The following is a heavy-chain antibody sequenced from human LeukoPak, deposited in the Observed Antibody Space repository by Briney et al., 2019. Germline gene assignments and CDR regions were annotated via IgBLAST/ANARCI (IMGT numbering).Heavy chain of an antibody. CDR2: IYHSGST. CDR3: ARKPLRYFDWSAKPFDY. CDR1: GGSISSSNW. J-gene: IGHJ4*02. D-gene: IGHD3-9*01. V-gene: IGHV4-4*02. Sequence: SGTLSLTCAVSGGSISSSNWWSWVRQPPGKGLEWIGEIYHSGSTNYNPSLKSRVTISVDKSKNQFSLKLSSVTAADTAVYYCARKPLRYFDWSAKPFDYWGQGTLVTVSS.